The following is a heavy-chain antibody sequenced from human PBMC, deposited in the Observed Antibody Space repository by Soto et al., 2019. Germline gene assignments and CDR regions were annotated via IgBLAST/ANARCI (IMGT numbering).Heavy chain of an antibody. CDR3: AREPFGRTESWFDT. Sequence: QVQLVQSGAEVKKPGASVKVSCKASGYPFTTYAIHWVRQAPGQRLEWMGWINTGNGDTEYSQKFQGRVTITRDTYASTAYMELSSLRSEDTAVYYCAREPFGRTESWFDTWGQGPLVTVSS. CDR1: GYPFTTYA. D-gene: IGHD3-16*01. J-gene: IGHJ5*02. CDR2: INTGNGDT. V-gene: IGHV1-3*04.